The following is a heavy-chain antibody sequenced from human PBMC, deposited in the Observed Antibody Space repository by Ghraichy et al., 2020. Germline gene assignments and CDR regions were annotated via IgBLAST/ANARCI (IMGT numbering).Heavy chain of an antibody. CDR3: ARLREGVPAAIDYYGMDV. D-gene: IGHD2-2*02. CDR1: GYTFTSYD. CDR2: MNPNSGNT. Sequence: ASVKVSCKASGYTFTSYDINWVRQATGQGLEWMGWMNPNSGNTGYAQKFQGRVTMTRNTSISTAYMELSSLRSEDTAVYYCARLREGVPAAIDYYGMDVWGQGTTVTVSS. J-gene: IGHJ6*02. V-gene: IGHV1-8*01.